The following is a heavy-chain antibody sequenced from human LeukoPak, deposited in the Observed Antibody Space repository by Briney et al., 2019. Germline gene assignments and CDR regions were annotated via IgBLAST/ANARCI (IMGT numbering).Heavy chain of an antibody. D-gene: IGHD3-22*01. CDR2: IYSGGST. CDR3: AKSRCYDTVQRSGFDY. Sequence: GGSLRLSCAASGFSFSMYSMSWVRQAPGKGLEWVSVIYSGGSTYYADSVKGRFTISRDNSKNTLYLQMNSLRAEDTAVYYCAKSRCYDTVQRSGFDYWGQGTLXTVSS. J-gene: IGHJ4*02. V-gene: IGHV3-53*01. CDR1: GFSFSMYS.